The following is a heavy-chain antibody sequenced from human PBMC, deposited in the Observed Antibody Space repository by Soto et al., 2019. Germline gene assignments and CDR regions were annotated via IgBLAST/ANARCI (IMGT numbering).Heavy chain of an antibody. D-gene: IGHD2-2*01. CDR3: ARYIPGVRYYGMDV. CDR2: IGESGTPT. V-gene: IGHV3-23*01. J-gene: IGHJ6*02. Sequence: EVQLLESGGGLVQPGGSLRLSCAASGFTFSSYAMKWVRQAPGKGLEWVSLIGESGTPTYYADSVKGRFTVSRDNAGNTVFLEMYILRDEDTAVYYCARYIPGVRYYGMDVWGQGTTVTVSS. CDR1: GFTFSSYA.